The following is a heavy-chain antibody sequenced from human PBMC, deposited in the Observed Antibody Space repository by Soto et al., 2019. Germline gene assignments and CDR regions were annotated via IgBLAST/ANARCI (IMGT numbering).Heavy chain of an antibody. D-gene: IGHD1-26*01. V-gene: IGHV3-48*02. CDR3: ARDHSILGVLGY. CDR2: INSDSSVT. Sequence: ILSCAASGFTFSSYSMNWVRQAPGKGLEWISYINSDSSVTNYADSVKGRVTISRDNAKDSLYLQMNSLRDEDTAVYYCARDHSILGVLGYWGPGTLVTVSS. J-gene: IGHJ4*02. CDR1: GFTFSSYS.